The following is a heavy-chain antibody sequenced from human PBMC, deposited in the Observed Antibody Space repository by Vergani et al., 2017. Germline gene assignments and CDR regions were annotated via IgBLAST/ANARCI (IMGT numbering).Heavy chain of an antibody. CDR2: ISSDGSNK. CDR3: VNGYYYDQSGLASFDY. D-gene: IGHD3-22*01. Sequence: QVQLVESGGGVVQPGRSLRLSCETSGLMFNNYGMHWVRQAPGKGLEWVAVISSDGSNKHYADSVKGRVTISRDNSQNTLYLQMDSLTAEDTAIYFCVNGYYYDQSGLASFDYWGQGTLVTVSS. CDR1: GLMFNNYG. J-gene: IGHJ4*02. V-gene: IGHV3-30*18.